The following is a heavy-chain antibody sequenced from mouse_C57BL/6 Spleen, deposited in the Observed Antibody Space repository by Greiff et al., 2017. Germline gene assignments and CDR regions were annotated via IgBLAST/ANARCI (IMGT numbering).Heavy chain of an antibody. CDR1: GFNIKDYY. CDR2: IDPEDGDN. Sequence: VQLQQSGAELVRPGASVKLSCTASGFNIKDYYMHWVKQRPEQGLEWIGRIDPEDGDNEYAPKFQGKATMTADTSSNTAYLQLSSLTSEVTAVYYGTTHITTVVARNPYFDYWGQGTTLTVSS. J-gene: IGHJ2*01. CDR3: TTHITTVVARNPYFDY. V-gene: IGHV14-1*01. D-gene: IGHD1-1*01.